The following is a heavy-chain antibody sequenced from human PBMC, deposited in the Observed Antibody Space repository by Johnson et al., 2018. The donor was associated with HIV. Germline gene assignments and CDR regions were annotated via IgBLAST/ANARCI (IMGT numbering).Heavy chain of an antibody. CDR3: TRRVVGATTDDAFDI. CDR1: GFTFSGSA. J-gene: IGHJ3*02. Sequence: VQLVESGGGLVQPGGSLKLSCAASGFTFSGSAMHWVRQASGNGLEWVGRIRSKANSYATAYAASVNGRFTISRDDSKNTAYLQMNSLKTEDTAVYYCTRRVVGATTDDAFDIWGQGTMVTVSS. CDR2: IRSKANSYAT. V-gene: IGHV3-73*02. D-gene: IGHD1-26*01.